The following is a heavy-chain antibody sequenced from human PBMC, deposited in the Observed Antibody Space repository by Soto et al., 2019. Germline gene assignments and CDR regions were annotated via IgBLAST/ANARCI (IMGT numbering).Heavy chain of an antibody. J-gene: IGHJ5*01. CDR2: IYKTATT. Sequence: SETLSLTCSVSGDSISTIDYFWAWIRQPPGQALEYIGYIYKTATTYYNPSFESRVAISLDTSKSQFSLNVTSVTAPDTAVYFCARGRYCLTGRCFPNWFDSWGPGTLVTVSS. CDR1: GDSISTIDYF. CDR3: ARGRYCLTGRCFPNWFDS. V-gene: IGHV4-30-4*01. D-gene: IGHD2-15*01.